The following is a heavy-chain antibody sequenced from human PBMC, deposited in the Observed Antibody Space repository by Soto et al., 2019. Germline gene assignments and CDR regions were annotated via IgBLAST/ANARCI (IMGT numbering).Heavy chain of an antibody. V-gene: IGHV4-31*03. CDR3: ARVRGSYYGYGMDV. D-gene: IGHD1-26*01. CDR1: GGSISSGGYY. Sequence: TLSETLSLTCTVSGGSISSGGYYWSWIRQHPGKGLEWIGYIYYSGSTYYNPSLKSRVTISVDTSKNQFSLKLSSVTAADTAVYYCARVRGSYYGYGMDVWGQGTTVTVSS. J-gene: IGHJ6*02. CDR2: IYYSGST.